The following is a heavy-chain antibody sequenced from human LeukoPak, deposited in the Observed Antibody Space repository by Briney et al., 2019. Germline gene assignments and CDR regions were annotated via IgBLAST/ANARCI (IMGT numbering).Heavy chain of an antibody. CDR2: MNPNSGNT. J-gene: IGHJ5*02. V-gene: IGHV1-8*03. D-gene: IGHD2-2*02. CDR1: GYTFTSYD. CDR3: AREGCSSTSCYMGDYWFDP. Sequence: ASVKVSCKASGYTFTSYDINWVRQATGQGLEWKGWMNPNSGNTGYAQKFQGRVTITRNTSISTAYMELSSLRSEDTAVYYCAREGCSSTSCYMGDYWFDPWGQGTLVTVSS.